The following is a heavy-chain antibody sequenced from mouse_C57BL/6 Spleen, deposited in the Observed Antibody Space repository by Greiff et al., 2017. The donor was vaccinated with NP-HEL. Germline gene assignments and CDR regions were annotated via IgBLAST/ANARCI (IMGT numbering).Heavy chain of an antibody. J-gene: IGHJ2*01. CDR2: ISSGGSYT. CDR1: GFTFSSYG. CDR3: ARHAPDYYGFDY. Sequence: EVQVVESGGDLVKPGGSLKLSCAASGFTFSSYGMSWVRQTPDKRLEWVATISSGGSYTYSPDSVKGRFTISRDNAKNTLYLQMSSLKSEDTAMYYCARHAPDYYGFDYWGQGTTLTVSS. V-gene: IGHV5-6*01. D-gene: IGHD2-1*01.